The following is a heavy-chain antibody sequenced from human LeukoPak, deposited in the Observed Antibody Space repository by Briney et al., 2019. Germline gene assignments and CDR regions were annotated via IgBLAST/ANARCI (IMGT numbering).Heavy chain of an antibody. Sequence: GGSLRLSCAASGFTVSSNYMSWVRQAPGKGLEWVSVIYSGGSTYYADSVKGRFTISRDNSKNTLYPQMNSLRAEDTAVYYCAREAPGKNFDYWGQGTLVTVSS. CDR1: GFTVSSNY. CDR3: AREAPGKNFDY. CDR2: IYSGGST. V-gene: IGHV3-53*01. J-gene: IGHJ4*02. D-gene: IGHD4-23*01.